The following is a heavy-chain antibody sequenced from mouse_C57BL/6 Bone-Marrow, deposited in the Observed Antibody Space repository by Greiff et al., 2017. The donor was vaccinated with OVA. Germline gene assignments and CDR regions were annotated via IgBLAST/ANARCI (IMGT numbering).Heavy chain of an antibody. CDR3: TRGECYAMDY. CDR1: GYTFTSYW. Sequence: QVQLKQPGAELVMPGASVKLSCKASGYTFTSYWMHWVKQRPGQGLEWIGEIDPSDSYTNYNQKFTGKSTLTVDKSSSPAYMQLSSLTSEDSAVYCGTRGECYAMDYWGQGTAVTVTS. V-gene: IGHV1-69*01. J-gene: IGHJ4*01. CDR2: IDPSDSYT.